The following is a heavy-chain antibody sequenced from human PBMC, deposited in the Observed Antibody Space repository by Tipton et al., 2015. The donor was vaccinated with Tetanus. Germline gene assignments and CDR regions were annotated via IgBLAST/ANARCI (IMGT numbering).Heavy chain of an antibody. D-gene: IGHD7-27*01. CDR2: YYPSGST. CDR3: ARGGKLGGGYFDL. V-gene: IGHV4-4*07. J-gene: IGHJ2*01. Sequence: GLVKPSETLSLSCNVSGGPISSYYWSWIRQPAGKGLEWIGRYYPSGSTNYNPSLRSRVTMSVDKSKNQFSLKLNSVTAADTAVYYCARGGKLGGGYFDLWGRGALVTVSS. CDR1: GGPISSYY.